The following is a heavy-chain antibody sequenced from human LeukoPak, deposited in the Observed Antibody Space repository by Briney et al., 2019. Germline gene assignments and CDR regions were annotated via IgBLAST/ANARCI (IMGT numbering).Heavy chain of an antibody. CDR3: ARGHQRFTG. J-gene: IGHJ4*02. CDR2: MNPNSGNT. D-gene: IGHD2-8*02. Sequence: PGASVKVSCKASGYTFTSYDINWVRQATGQGLEWMGWMNPNSGNTGYAQKFQGRVTMTTDTSTSTAYMELRSLRSDDTAVYYCARGHQRFTGWGQGTLVTVSS. CDR1: GYTFTSYD. V-gene: IGHV1-8*01.